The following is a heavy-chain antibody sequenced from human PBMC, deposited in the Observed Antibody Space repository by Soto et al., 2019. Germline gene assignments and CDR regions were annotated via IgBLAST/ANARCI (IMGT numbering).Heavy chain of an antibody. V-gene: IGHV4-38-2*01. Sequence: SETLSLTCVVSNFSISSGYYWGWIRQSPGKGLEWIASIYRSGTTSYNPSLKSRVTVSVDPSKNQFSLMLTAVTAADTAVYYCARTHSGSYYSVFNYWGRGSLVTVSS. CDR2: IYRSGTT. J-gene: IGHJ4*02. CDR3: ARTHSGSYYSVFNY. D-gene: IGHD1-26*01. CDR1: NFSISSGYY.